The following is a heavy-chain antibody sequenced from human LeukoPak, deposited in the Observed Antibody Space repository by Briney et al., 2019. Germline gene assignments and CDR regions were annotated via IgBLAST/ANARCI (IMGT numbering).Heavy chain of an antibody. Sequence: ETLSLTCAVSGGSISSYYWSWIRQAPGKGLERVSSISSGSSYIYYADSVKGRFTISRDNAKNSLFLQMNSLRAEDTAVYYCARADYYFDYWGQGTLVTVSS. CDR3: ARADYYFDY. CDR2: ISSGSSYI. J-gene: IGHJ4*02. D-gene: IGHD2-21*01. CDR1: GGSISSYY. V-gene: IGHV3-21*01.